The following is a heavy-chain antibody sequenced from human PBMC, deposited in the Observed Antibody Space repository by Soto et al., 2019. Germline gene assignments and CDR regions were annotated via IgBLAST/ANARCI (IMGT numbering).Heavy chain of an antibody. CDR2: ILDTGTTV. V-gene: IGHV3-23*01. CDR1: GGLLSSTD. Sequence: PGGALRLCKAASGGLLSSTDMSVGRQPPEKGLEWVSTILDTGTTVLYADSVKGRFTVSRDNSNNTLYVQMNHLRADDTALYYCGKTPGWSNIWGQWALGTVSS. CDR3: GKTPGWSNI. D-gene: IGHD2-8*01. J-gene: IGHJ1*01.